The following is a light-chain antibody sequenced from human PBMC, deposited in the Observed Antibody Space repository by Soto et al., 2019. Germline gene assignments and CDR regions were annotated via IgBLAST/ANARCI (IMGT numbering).Light chain of an antibody. CDR2: GAS. J-gene: IGKJ4*01. CDR1: QSVSGH. CDR3: QQYDNLPLT. V-gene: IGKV3D-15*01. Sequence: EVVLTQSPATLSVSPGERATLSCRASQSVSGHLAWYQQNPGQAPRLLIYGASSRATGIPDRFSGSGSGTDFTLTISSLQPEDIATYYCQQYDNLPLTFGGGTKVDI.